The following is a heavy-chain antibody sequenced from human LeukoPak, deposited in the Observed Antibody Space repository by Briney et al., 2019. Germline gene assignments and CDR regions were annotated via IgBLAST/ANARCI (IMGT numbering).Heavy chain of an antibody. CDR1: GSTFTRYY. Sequence: ASVKVSCKASGSTFTRYYIHWVRQAPGQGLDWMGMINPSSGSTRFAQMFQDRVTMTRDTSTSAVYMEPSSLTSEDTAMYYCARTYSSSWSYCDSWGQGTLVTVSS. CDR3: ARTYSSSWSYCDS. J-gene: IGHJ4*02. D-gene: IGHD6-13*01. CDR2: INPSSGST. V-gene: IGHV1-46*01.